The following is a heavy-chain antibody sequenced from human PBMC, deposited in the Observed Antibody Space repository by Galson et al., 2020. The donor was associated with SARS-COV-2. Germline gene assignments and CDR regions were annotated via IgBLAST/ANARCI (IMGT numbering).Heavy chain of an antibody. V-gene: IGHV1-24*01. CDR3: ATGVLEVPAAMTIKYYYYGMDV. CDR1: GYTLTELS. D-gene: IGHD2-2*01. J-gene: IGHJ6*02. Sequence: ASVKVSCKVSGYTLTELSMHWVRQAPGKGLEWMGGFDPEDGETIYAQKFQGRVTMTEVTSTDTAYMELSSLRSEDTAVYYCATGVLEVPAAMTIKYYYYGMDVWGQGTTVTVSS. CDR2: FDPEDGET.